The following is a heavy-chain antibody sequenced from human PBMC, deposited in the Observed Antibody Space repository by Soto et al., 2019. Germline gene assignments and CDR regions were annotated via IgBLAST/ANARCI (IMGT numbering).Heavy chain of an antibody. CDR1: GFTFSDYY. Sequence: GGSLRLSCAASGFTFSDYYMSWIRQAPGKGLEWVSYISSSGSTIYYADSVKGRFTISRDNAKNSLYLQMNSLRAEDTAVYYCARDFNSFQGYFDWLHLYYYYYMDVWGKGTTVTVSS. V-gene: IGHV3-11*01. J-gene: IGHJ6*03. CDR3: ARDFNSFQGYFDWLHLYYYYYMDV. D-gene: IGHD3-9*01. CDR2: ISSSGSTI.